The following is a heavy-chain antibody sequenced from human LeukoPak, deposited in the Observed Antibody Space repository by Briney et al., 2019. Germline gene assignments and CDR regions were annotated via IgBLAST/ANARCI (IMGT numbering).Heavy chain of an antibody. J-gene: IGHJ4*02. V-gene: IGHV4-34*01. CDR2: INHSGST. D-gene: IGHD1-26*01. CDR1: GGSFSGYY. CDR3: ARGRGPTYFDY. Sequence: SETLSLTCAVYGGSFSGYYWSWIRQPPGKGLEWIGEINHSGSTNYNPSLKSRVTISVDTSKNQFSLKLSSVTAADTAVYYSARGRGPTYFDYWGQGTLVTVSS.